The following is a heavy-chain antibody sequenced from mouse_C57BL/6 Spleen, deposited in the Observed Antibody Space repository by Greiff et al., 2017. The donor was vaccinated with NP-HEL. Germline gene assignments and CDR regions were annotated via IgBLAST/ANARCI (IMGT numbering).Heavy chain of an antibody. CDR3: ATIYYGYDADLSYAMDY. V-gene: IGHV1-74*01. J-gene: IGHJ4*01. D-gene: IGHD2-2*01. CDR2: IHPSDSDT. Sequence: QVQLQQPGAELVKPGASVKVSCKASGYTFTSYWMHWVKQRPGQGLEWIGRIHPSDSDTNYNQKFKGKATLTVDKSSSTAYMQLSSLTSEDSAVYYCATIYYGYDADLSYAMDYWGQGTSVTVSS. CDR1: GYTFTSYW.